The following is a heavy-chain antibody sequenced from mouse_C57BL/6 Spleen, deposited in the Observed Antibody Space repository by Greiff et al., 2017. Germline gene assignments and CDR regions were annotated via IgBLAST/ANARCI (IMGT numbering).Heavy chain of an antibody. CDR2: INPSNGGT. J-gene: IGHJ4*01. CDR1: GYTFTSYW. D-gene: IGHD2-4*01. V-gene: IGHV1-53*01. CDR3: AIYYDYGVPMVTTRGYAMDY. Sequence: VQLQQPGTELVKPGASVKLSCKASGYTFTSYWMHWVKQRPGQGLEWIGNINPSNGGTNYNEKFKSKATLTADKSSSTAYMQLSSLTSEDSAVYYCAIYYDYGVPMVTTRGYAMDYWGQGTSVTVSS.